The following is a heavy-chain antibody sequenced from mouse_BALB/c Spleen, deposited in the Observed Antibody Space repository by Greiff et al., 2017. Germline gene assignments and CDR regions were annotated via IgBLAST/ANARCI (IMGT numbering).Heavy chain of an antibody. CDR2: ISNGGGST. D-gene: IGHD3-3*01. CDR1: GFTFSSYT. CDR3: ARPPGTGVWYLDV. J-gene: IGHJ1*01. V-gene: IGHV5-12-2*01. Sequence: EVMLVESGGGLVQPGGSLKLSCAASGFTFSSYTMSWVRQTPEKRLEWVAYISNGGGSTYYPDTVKGRFTISRDNAKNTLYLQMSSLKSEDTAMYYCARPPGTGVWYLDVWGAGTTVTVSS.